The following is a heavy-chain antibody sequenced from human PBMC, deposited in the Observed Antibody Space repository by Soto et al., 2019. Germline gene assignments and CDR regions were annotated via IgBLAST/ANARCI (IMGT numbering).Heavy chain of an antibody. CDR1: GYTFTNHD. CDR3: ARGDQFGFGVDY. J-gene: IGHJ4*02. D-gene: IGHD3-10*01. Sequence: QVQLVQSGAEVKKPGASVKVSCKASGYTFTNHDINWVRQVPGQGLEWMGWMIPDSGRTGYAQKFQGRVTITRNTSTSTAYMELSSLTNEDPAVYYCARGDQFGFGVDYWGQGTLVTVSS. CDR2: MIPDSGRT. V-gene: IGHV1-8*01.